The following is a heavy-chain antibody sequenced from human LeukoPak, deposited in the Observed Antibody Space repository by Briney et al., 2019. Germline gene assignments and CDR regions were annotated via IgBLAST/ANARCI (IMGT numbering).Heavy chain of an antibody. CDR3: ARALMTTVTLGDY. CDR2: INPNSGAT. CDR1: GDPFTGYY. V-gene: IGHV1-2*02. Sequence: ASVKVSCKASGDPFTGYYLHWVRQAPGQGPEWMGWINPNSGATNCARKFQGRVTLTRDTSISTAYMELSSLRSDDTALYYCARALMTTVTLGDYWGQGTLITVSS. J-gene: IGHJ4*02. D-gene: IGHD4-11*01.